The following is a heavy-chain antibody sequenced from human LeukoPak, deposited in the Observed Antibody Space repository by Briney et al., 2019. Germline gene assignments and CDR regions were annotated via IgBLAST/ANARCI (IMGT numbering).Heavy chain of an antibody. V-gene: IGHV3-13*01. D-gene: IGHD3-22*01. Sequence: GASVKVSCAASGFTFSSYDMHWVRQATGKGLEWVSAIGTAGDTYYPGSVKGRFTISRENAKNSLYLQMNSLRAGDTAVYYCARGAYYDSSGYYPLDYWGQGTLVTVSS. CDR2: IGTAGDT. CDR3: ARGAYYDSSGYYPLDY. J-gene: IGHJ4*02. CDR1: GFTFSSYD.